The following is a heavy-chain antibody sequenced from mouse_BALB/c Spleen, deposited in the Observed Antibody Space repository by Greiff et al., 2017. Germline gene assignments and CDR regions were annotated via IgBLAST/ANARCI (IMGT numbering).Heavy chain of an antibody. CDR1: GFNIKDTY. V-gene: IGHV14-3*02. D-gene: IGHD4-1*01. Sequence: EVQRVESGAELVKPGASVKLSCTASGFNIKDTYMHWVKQRPEQGLEWIGRIDPANGNTKYDPKFQGKATITADTSSNTAYLQLSSLTSEDTAVYYCAYLTGTGAWFAYWGQGTLVTVSA. CDR3: AYLTGTGAWFAY. CDR2: IDPANGNT. J-gene: IGHJ3*01.